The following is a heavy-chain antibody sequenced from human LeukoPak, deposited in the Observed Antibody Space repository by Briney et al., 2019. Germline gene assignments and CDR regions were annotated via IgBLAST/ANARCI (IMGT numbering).Heavy chain of an antibody. Sequence: GGSLRLSCAASGFTFSSYGMHWVRQAPGKGLEWVAFIRYVGSNKYYADSVKGRLTISRDNSKNTLYLQMNSLRAEDTAVYYCAKDNDYGDSPFDYWGQGTLVTVSS. J-gene: IGHJ4*02. CDR1: GFTFSSYG. CDR3: AKDNDYGDSPFDY. CDR2: IRYVGSNK. V-gene: IGHV3-30*02. D-gene: IGHD4-17*01.